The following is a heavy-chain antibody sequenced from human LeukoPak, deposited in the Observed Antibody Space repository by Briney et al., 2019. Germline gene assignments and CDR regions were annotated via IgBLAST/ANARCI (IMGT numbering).Heavy chain of an antibody. CDR1: GFTFSSYA. V-gene: IGHV3-23*01. CDR3: ATLLWFGDPLGYFDY. CDR2: IRDSGGNT. J-gene: IGHJ4*02. D-gene: IGHD3-10*01. Sequence: HAGGPLRLSCAASGFTFSSYAMTWVRQAPGRGLEWVSAIRDSGGNTYYADSVKGRFAISRDNSKDTLYLQMNSLRAEDTAVYYCATLLWFGDPLGYFDYWGQGTLVTVSS.